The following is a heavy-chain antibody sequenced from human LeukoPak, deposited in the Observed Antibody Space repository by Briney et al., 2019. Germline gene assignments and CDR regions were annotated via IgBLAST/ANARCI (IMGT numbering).Heavy chain of an antibody. CDR3: AREGYSYASYY. V-gene: IGHV1-69*05. Sequence: ASVKVSCKASGGTFSSYAISWVPQAPGQGLELMGRIIPIFGTANYPQKFQGRVTITTDESTSTAYMELSSLRSEDPAVYYCAREGYSYASYYWGQGTLVTVSS. J-gene: IGHJ4*02. CDR2: IIPIFGTA. D-gene: IGHD5-18*01. CDR1: GGTFSSYA.